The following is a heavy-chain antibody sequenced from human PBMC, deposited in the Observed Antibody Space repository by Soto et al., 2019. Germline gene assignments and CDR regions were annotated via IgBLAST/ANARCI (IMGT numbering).Heavy chain of an antibody. CDR2: INPNSGGT. V-gene: IGHV1-2*02. CDR3: ARYCSSTSCDHYFDY. CDR1: GYTFTGYY. Sequence: GASVKVSCKASGYTFTGYYMHWVRQAPGQGLEWMGWINPNSGGTNYAQKLQGRVTMTTDTSTSTAYMELRSLRSDDTAVYYCARYCSSTSCDHYFDYWGQGALVTVSS. J-gene: IGHJ4*02. D-gene: IGHD2-2*01.